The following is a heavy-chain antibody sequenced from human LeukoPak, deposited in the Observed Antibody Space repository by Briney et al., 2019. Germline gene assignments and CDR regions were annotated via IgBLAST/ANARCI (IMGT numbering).Heavy chain of an antibody. V-gene: IGHV3-73*01. Sequence: GGSLRLSCAASGFTFSGSAMHWVRQASGKGLEWVGRIRSKANSYATAYAASVKGRFTISRDDSKNTAYLQMNSLKTEDTAVYYCTRGVYDFWSGYYTKAFDIWGQGTMVTVSS. CDR2: IRSKANSYAT. D-gene: IGHD3-3*01. CDR3: TRGVYDFWSGYYTKAFDI. CDR1: GFTFSGSA. J-gene: IGHJ3*02.